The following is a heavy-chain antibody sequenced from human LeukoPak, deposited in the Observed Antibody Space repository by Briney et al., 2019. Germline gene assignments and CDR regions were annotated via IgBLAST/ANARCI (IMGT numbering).Heavy chain of an antibody. D-gene: IGHD6-6*01. V-gene: IGHV3-21*01. J-gene: IGHJ4*02. CDR1: GFTFSRYS. CDR3: ARDREYSSSSLDY. Sequence: GGSLRLSCAASGFTFSRYSMNWVRQAPGKGLEWVSSISSSSSYIYYADSVKGRFTISRDNAKNSLYLQMNSLRAEDTAVYYCARDREYSSSSLDYWGQGTLVTVSS. CDR2: ISSSSSYI.